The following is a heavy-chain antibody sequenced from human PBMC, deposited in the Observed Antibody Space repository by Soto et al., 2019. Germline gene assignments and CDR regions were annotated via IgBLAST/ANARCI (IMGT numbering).Heavy chain of an antibody. CDR1: GFTSCSYW. J-gene: IGHJ6*02. CDR2: IKQDGSEK. V-gene: IGHV3-7*03. Sequence: GGSLRLSCAASGFTSCSYWMSWVRQAPGKGLEWVANIKQDGSEKYYVDSVKGRFTISRDNAKNSLYLQMNSLRAEDTAVYYCARDGVKVLRYFDWLPYYYGMDVLGQGTTVTVAS. CDR3: ARDGVKVLRYFDWLPYYYGMDV. D-gene: IGHD3-9*01.